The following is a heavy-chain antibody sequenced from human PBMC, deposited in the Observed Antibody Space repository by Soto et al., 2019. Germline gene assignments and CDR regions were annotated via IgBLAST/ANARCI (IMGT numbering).Heavy chain of an antibody. J-gene: IGHJ6*02. Sequence: PSKTLSLTCAVYGGSFSGYYWSWIRQHPGKGLEWIGEINHSGSTNYNPSLKSRVTISVDTSKNQFSLKLSSVTAADTAVYYCAREGVGWDYYGMDVWGQGTTVTVSS. CDR1: GGSFSGYY. CDR2: INHSGST. D-gene: IGHD3-10*01. CDR3: AREGVGWDYYGMDV. V-gene: IGHV4-34*01.